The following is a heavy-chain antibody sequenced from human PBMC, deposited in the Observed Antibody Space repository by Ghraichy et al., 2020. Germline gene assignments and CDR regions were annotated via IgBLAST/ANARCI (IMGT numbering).Heavy chain of an antibody. D-gene: IGHD3-16*01. CDR3: AGTVITDYYYWYGMDV. V-gene: IGHV4-61*01. CDR2: FFYNGSP. J-gene: IGHJ6*02. CDR1: GGSVSGGTYY. Sequence: SETLSLTCTVAGGSVSGGTYYWTWIRQPPGKGLEWIGHFFYNGSPNYNPSLNSRVTMSVDTSKNQFSQNLRSVTAADTALYYCAGTVITDYYYWYGMDVWGQGTTVTVTS.